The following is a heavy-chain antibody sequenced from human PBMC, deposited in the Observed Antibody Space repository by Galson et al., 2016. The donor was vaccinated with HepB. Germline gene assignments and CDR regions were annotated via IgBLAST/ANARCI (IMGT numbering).Heavy chain of an antibody. Sequence: SLRLSCAASGFTFSRYGMHWVRQAPGKGLESVAFIWYDGSNKYYADSVKGRFTISRDNSKNTLYLQMNGLRAEDTAVYYCAREGAEMAVAGTAFDYWGQGTLVTVSS. D-gene: IGHD6-19*01. J-gene: IGHJ4*02. V-gene: IGHV3-33*01. CDR1: GFTFSRYG. CDR3: AREGAEMAVAGTAFDY. CDR2: IWYDGSNK.